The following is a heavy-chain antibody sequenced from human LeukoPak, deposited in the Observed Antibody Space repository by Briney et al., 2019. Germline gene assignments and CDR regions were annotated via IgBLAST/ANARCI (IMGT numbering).Heavy chain of an antibody. CDR2: IRNKANSHTT. CDR1: GFTFSDHY. Sequence: GGSLRLSCAASGFTFSDHYLEWVRQAPRKGVEGVGRIRNKANSHTTENAESVKGRFTVSRDDSKNSLNLQMNSLKIEDAAVYYCARGGNGVHYDYWGQGTLVTVSS. J-gene: IGHJ4*02. D-gene: IGHD2-8*01. CDR3: ARGGNGVHYDY. V-gene: IGHV3-72*01.